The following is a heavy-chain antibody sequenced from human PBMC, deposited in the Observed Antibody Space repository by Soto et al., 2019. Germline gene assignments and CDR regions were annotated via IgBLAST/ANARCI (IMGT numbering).Heavy chain of an antibody. D-gene: IGHD2-15*01. CDR3: EILRTPSSNIHGMDV. CDR2: ISRGSDYI. V-gene: IGHV3-21*01. J-gene: IGHJ6*04. Sequence: EVQLVASGGGLVEPGGSLRLSCAPSGLTFTTYSMNWVRQAPGKGLEWVSSISRGSDYIYYAESVKGRFTISRDNAKNSLYLQMNSLRADDTAVYYCEILRTPSSNIHGMDVWGKCTTVTVSP. CDR1: GLTFTTYS.